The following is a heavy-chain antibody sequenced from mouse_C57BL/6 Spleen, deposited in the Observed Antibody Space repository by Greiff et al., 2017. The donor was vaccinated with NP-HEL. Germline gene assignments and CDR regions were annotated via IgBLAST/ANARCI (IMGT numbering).Heavy chain of an antibody. Sequence: VQLQQPGAELVMPGASVKLSCKASGYTFTSYWMHWVKQRPGQGLEWIGEIDPSDSYTNYNQKFKGKSTLTVDKSSSTAYMQLSSLTSEDSSVYDCARGVVYYYAFDYWGQGTSVTVSS. V-gene: IGHV1-69*01. CDR1: GYTFTSYW. CDR3: ARGVVYYYAFDY. J-gene: IGHJ4*01. CDR2: IDPSDSYT.